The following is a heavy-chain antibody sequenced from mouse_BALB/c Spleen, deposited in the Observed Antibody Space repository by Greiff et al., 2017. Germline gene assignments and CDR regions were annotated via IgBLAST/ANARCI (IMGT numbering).Heavy chain of an antibody. CDR3: TRGGPYYRYDVRAMDY. Sequence: KQPGSELVRPGASVKLSCKASGYTFTSYWMHWVKQRPGQGLEWIGNIYPGSGSTNYDEKFKSKATLTVDTSSSTAYMQLSSLTSEDSAVYYCTRGGPYYRYDVRAMDYWGQGTSVTVSS. CDR1: GYTFTSYW. J-gene: IGHJ4*01. D-gene: IGHD2-14*01. CDR2: IYPGSGST. V-gene: IGHV1S22*01.